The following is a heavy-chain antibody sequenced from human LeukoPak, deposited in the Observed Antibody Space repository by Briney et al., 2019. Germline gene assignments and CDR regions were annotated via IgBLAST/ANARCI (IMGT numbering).Heavy chain of an antibody. CDR2: ISHSGST. D-gene: IGHD3-10*01. CDR1: GTSLSGYY. Sequence: SETLSLTCEVSGTSLSGYYWSWIRQAPGKGLEWIGEISHSGSTNYNPSLKSRVTISAHTSKNQFSLKLSSVIGADTAVYFCARNGWGSGSYWFYWGQGTLVTVSA. J-gene: IGHJ4*02. CDR3: ARNGWGSGSYWFY. V-gene: IGHV4-34*01.